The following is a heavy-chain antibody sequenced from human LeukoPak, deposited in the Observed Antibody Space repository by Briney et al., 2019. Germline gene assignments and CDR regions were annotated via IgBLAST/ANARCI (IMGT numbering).Heavy chain of an antibody. CDR1: GGSFSGYY. V-gene: IGHV4-34*01. CDR2: INHSGST. D-gene: IGHD1-26*01. J-gene: IGHJ4*02. CDR3: ASSAIVGATTSSNDY. Sequence: SETLSLTCAVYGGSFSGYYWSWIRQPPGKGLEWIGEINHSGSTNYNPSLKSRVTISVDTSKNQFSLKLSSVTAADTPVYYCASSAIVGATTSSNDYWGQGTLVTVSS.